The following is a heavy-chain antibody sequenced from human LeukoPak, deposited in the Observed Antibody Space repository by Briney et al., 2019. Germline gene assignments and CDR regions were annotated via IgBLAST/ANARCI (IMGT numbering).Heavy chain of an antibody. Sequence: GGSLRLSCAASGFTSSSYWMSWVRHAPGKGLEWVANIKQEGSEKYYVDSVKGRFTISRDNAKNSLYLQMNSLRAEDTAVYYCARVLLSNYDFWSGYYGSFDYWGQGTLVTVSS. CDR2: IKQEGSEK. D-gene: IGHD3-3*01. CDR1: GFTSSSYW. J-gene: IGHJ4*02. V-gene: IGHV3-7*01. CDR3: ARVLLSNYDFWSGYYGSFDY.